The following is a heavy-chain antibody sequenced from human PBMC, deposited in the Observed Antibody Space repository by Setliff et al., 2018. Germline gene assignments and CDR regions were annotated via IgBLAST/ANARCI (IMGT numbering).Heavy chain of an antibody. CDR2: MWYDGSNK. J-gene: IGHJ4*02. D-gene: IGHD2-2*01. CDR1: GFTFSDYG. V-gene: IGHV3-33*01. Sequence: PGGSLRLSCAASGFTFSDYGMHWVRQAPGRGLECVAVMWYDGSNKYYADSVKGRFTISRDNAKSTLYLQMNSLRAEDTAVYYCARAHSSTLSVHDYWGQGTLVTVSS. CDR3: ARAHSSTLSVHDY.